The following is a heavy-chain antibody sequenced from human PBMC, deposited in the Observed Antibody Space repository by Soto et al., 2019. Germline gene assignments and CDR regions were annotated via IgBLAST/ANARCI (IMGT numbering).Heavy chain of an antibody. J-gene: IGHJ4*02. CDR2: ISSSSSYI. Sequence: GSLRLSCAASGSTFSRYSLNWVRQAPGTGMEWVSSISSSSSYIYYADSVKGRFTISRDNAKNSLYLQMNSLRAEDTAVYYRARDYYYDSSGYYYVGSFDYWGQGTLVTVSS. CDR1: GSTFSRYS. CDR3: ARDYYYDSSGYYYVGSFDY. V-gene: IGHV3-21*01. D-gene: IGHD3-22*01.